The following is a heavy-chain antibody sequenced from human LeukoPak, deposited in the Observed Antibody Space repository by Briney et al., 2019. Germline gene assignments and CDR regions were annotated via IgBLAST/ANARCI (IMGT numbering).Heavy chain of an antibody. CDR3: AKDDYSYYAMDV. CDR2: ISGSGGST. CDR1: GFTFIDYG. Sequence: GGSLRLSCAASGFTFIDYGIYWVRQAPGKGLEWVSAISGSGGSTFYADSVKGRFTISRDNSRNTLYLQMNSLRAEDTAIYYCAKDDYSYYAMDVWGRGTTVTVSS. J-gene: IGHJ6*02. V-gene: IGHV3-23*01.